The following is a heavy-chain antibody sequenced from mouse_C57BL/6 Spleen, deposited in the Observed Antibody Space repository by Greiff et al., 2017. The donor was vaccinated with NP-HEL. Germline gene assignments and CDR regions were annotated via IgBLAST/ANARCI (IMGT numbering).Heavy chain of an antibody. Sequence: QVQLKQPGAELVKPGASVKLSCKASGYTFTSYWMHWVKQRPGQGLEWIGMIHPNSGSTNYNEKFKSKATLTVDKSSSTAYMQLSSLTSEDSAVYYCARGDYGSSYVGYFDYWGQGTTLTVSS. V-gene: IGHV1-64*01. J-gene: IGHJ2*01. CDR2: IHPNSGST. CDR3: ARGDYGSSYVGYFDY. D-gene: IGHD1-1*01. CDR1: GYTFTSYW.